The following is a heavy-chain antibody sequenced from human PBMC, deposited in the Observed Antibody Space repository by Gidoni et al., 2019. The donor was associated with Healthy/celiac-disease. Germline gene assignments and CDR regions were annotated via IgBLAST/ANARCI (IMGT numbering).Heavy chain of an antibody. D-gene: IGHD3-10*01. Sequence: ATGQGLEWMGWMNPNSGNTGYAQKFQGRVTMTRNTSISTAYMELSSLRSEDTAVYYCATNLFGGYYYYYGMDVWGQGTTVTVSS. CDR3: ATNLFGGYYYYYGMDV. CDR2: MNPNSGNT. J-gene: IGHJ6*02. V-gene: IGHV1-8*01.